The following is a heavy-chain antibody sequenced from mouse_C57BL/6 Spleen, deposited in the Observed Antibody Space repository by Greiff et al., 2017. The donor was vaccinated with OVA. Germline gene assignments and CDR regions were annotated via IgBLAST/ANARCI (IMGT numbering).Heavy chain of an antibody. V-gene: IGHV1-15*01. CDR2: IDPETGGT. CDR1: GYTFTDYE. CDR3: TRSTSNYDRDYAMDY. D-gene: IGHD2-5*01. Sequence: QVQLKESGAELVRPGASVTLSCKASGYTFTDYEMHWVKQTPVHGLEWIGAIDPETGGTAYNQKFKGKAILTADKSSSTAYMELRSLTSEDSAVYYCTRSTSNYDRDYAMDYWGQGTSVTVSS. J-gene: IGHJ4*01.